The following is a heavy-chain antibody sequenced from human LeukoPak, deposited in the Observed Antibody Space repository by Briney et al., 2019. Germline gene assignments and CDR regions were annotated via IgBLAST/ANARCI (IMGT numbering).Heavy chain of an antibody. CDR1: GGSVRRGSYY. J-gene: IGHJ4*02. CDR2: IYYSRST. Sequence: SDTLSLTRTVSGGSVRRGSYYWSWIPQPPGKGLEWIGYIYYSRSTNYNPSLKSRVTISVDTSKHQFALKLSSVTAADTAVYYCAREGYYYGSGTHYFDYWGQGTLVTVSS. V-gene: IGHV4-61*01. D-gene: IGHD3-10*01. CDR3: AREGYYYGSGTHYFDY.